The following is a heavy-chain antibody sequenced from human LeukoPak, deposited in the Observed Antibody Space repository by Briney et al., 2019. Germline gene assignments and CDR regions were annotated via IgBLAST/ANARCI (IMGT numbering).Heavy chain of an antibody. D-gene: IGHD3-22*01. V-gene: IGHV3-7*01. CDR3: ARDSVHGYYDSSGYSALFDY. Sequence: GGSLRLSCAASGFTFSSYWMSWVRQAPGKGLEWVANIKEDGSEKYYVDSVKGRFTISRDNTKNSLYLQMNSLRAEDTAVYYCARDSVHGYYDSSGYSALFDYWGQGTLVTVSS. J-gene: IGHJ4*02. CDR2: IKEDGSEK. CDR1: GFTFSSYW.